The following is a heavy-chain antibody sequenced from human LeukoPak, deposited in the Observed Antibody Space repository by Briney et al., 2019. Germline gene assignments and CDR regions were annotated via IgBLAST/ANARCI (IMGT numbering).Heavy chain of an antibody. J-gene: IGHJ4*02. CDR3: AGDSGSGWVYFDY. CDR1: GFTFSAYG. Sequence: GRSLRLSCAASGFTFSAYGMHWVRQAPGKGLEWVAVIWSDGSNQYYADSVKGRFTISRDNSKNTLYLQMNRLRAEDTAVYYCAGDSGSGWVYFDYWGQGTLVTVSS. V-gene: IGHV3-33*01. CDR2: IWSDGSNQ. D-gene: IGHD6-19*01.